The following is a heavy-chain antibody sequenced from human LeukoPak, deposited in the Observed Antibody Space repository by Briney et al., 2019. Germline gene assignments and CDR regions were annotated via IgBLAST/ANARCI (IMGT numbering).Heavy chain of an antibody. CDR3: ARDAVLIGLDY. V-gene: IGHV3-21*01. CDR2: ISSSSSYM. Sequence: GGSLRLPCAASGFTFSSYSMNWVRQAPGKGLEWVSSISSSSSYMYYADSVKGRFTISRDNAKNSLYLQMNSLRAEDTAVYYCARDAVLIGLDYWGQGTLVTVSS. CDR1: GFTFSSYS. J-gene: IGHJ4*02.